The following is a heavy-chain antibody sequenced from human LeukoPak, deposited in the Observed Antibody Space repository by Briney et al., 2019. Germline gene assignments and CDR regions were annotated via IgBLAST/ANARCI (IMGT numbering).Heavy chain of an antibody. CDR3: ARDKPGILGVTATFDP. J-gene: IGHJ5*02. Sequence: GASVKVSCKVSGYTLTSYGISWVRQAPGQGLERMGWISTYNGNTNYAQKLQGRVTMTTDTSTSTVYMELRSLRSDDTAVYYCARDKPGILGVTATFDPWGQGTLVIVSS. CDR2: ISTYNGNT. V-gene: IGHV1-18*01. CDR1: GYTLTSYG. D-gene: IGHD1-26*01.